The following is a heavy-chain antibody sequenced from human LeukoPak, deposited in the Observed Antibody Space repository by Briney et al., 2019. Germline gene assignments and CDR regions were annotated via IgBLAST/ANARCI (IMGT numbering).Heavy chain of an antibody. J-gene: IGHJ4*02. V-gene: IGHV3-9*01. D-gene: IGHD6-13*01. CDR3: ARDYVAAAGTNDY. CDR1: GFTFDDYA. Sequence: GRSLRLSCAASGFTFDDYAMHWVRQAPGKGLEWVSGISWNSGSIGYADSVKGRFTISRDNAKNSLYLQMNSLRAEDTAVYYCARDYVAAAGTNDYWGQGTLVTVSS. CDR2: ISWNSGSI.